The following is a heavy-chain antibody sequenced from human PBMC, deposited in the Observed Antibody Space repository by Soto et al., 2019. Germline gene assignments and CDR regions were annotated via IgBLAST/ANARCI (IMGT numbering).Heavy chain of an antibody. CDR3: ARVIMNYWYIDL. Sequence: EVQLVESGGGLVQPGGSLRLSCAASGFTFSDHYMDWVRQAPGKGLEWVGRCRKKTTGYSTEYAASVKGRFTISTDDSKGSAYRQLSRLKTEDTAVYYCARVIMNYWYIDLRGRGTLVTVSS. CDR2: CRKKTTGYST. V-gene: IGHV3-72*01. J-gene: IGHJ2*01. CDR1: GFTFSDHY.